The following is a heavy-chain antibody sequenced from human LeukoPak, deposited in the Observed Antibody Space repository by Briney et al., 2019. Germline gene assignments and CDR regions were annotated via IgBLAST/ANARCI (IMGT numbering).Heavy chain of an antibody. CDR1: GFTFSSYA. CDR2: IRYDGSNK. V-gene: IGHV3-30*02. J-gene: IGHJ3*02. Sequence: GGSLRLSCAASGFTFSSYAMSWVRQAPGKGLEWVAFIRYDGSNKYYADSVKGRFTISRDNAKNSLYLQMNSLRAEDMALYYCAKGFGELLNWGAFDIWGQGTMVTVSS. CDR3: AKGFGELLNWGAFDI. D-gene: IGHD3-10*01.